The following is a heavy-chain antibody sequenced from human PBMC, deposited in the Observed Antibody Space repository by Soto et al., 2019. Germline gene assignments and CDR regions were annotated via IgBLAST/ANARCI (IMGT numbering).Heavy chain of an antibody. D-gene: IGHD3-9*01. CDR3: AKVHMVRYFDWSLDY. CDR2: ISDSGRST. CDR1: GFTFSTYA. V-gene: IGHV3-23*01. Sequence: GGSLRLSCAASGFTFSTYAMSWVRQGPGKGLEWVSAISDSGRSTFYADSAKGRFTISRDNSKNTLYLQMNSLRAEDTALYYCAKVHMVRYFDWSLDYWGQGTLVTVSS. J-gene: IGHJ4*02.